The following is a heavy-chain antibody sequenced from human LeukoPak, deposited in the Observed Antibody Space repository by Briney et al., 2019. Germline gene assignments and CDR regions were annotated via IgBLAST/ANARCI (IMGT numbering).Heavy chain of an antibody. D-gene: IGHD3-10*01. CDR3: ARDRIREFDY. CDR1: GGSVSSSSYY. CDR2: IDYSGST. J-gene: IGHJ4*02. V-gene: IGHV4-61*03. Sequence: SETLSLTCTVSGGSVSSSSYYWSWIRQPPGKGLEWIGYIDYSGSTNYNPSLKSRVTTSVDTSKNHFSLKLRYVTAADTAVYYCARDRIREFDYWGQGTLVTVSS.